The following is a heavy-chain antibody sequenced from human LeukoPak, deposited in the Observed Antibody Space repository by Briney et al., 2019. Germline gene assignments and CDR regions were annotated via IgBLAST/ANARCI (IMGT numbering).Heavy chain of an antibody. CDR2: INHSGST. V-gene: IGHV4-34*01. D-gene: IGHD5-18*01. J-gene: IGHJ4*02. CDR3: ARGGYLAHY. Sequence: PSETLSLTCAVYGGSFSGYYWSWIRQPPGKGLEWIGEINHSGSTNYNPSLKSRVTISVDTSKNQFSLKLSSVTAADTAVYYCARGGYLAHYWGQGTLVTVSS. CDR1: GGSFSGYY.